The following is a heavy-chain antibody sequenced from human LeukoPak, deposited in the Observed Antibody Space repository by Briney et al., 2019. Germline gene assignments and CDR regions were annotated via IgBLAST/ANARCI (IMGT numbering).Heavy chain of an antibody. CDR1: GYTFTSYY. J-gene: IGHJ4*02. D-gene: IGHD6-6*01. Sequence: GASVTVSCTASGYTFTSYYMHWVRQAPGQGLEWMGIINPSGGSTSYAQKFQGRVTMTRDTSTSTVYMELSSLRSEDTAVYYCARDGSSTQYYFDYWGQGTLVTVSS. V-gene: IGHV1-46*01. CDR3: ARDGSSTQYYFDY. CDR2: INPSGGST.